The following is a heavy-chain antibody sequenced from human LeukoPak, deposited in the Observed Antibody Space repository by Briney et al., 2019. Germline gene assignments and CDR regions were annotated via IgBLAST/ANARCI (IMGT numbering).Heavy chain of an antibody. D-gene: IGHD3-10*01. J-gene: IGHJ4*02. Sequence: ASVKVSCKASGYTFTSYYMHWVRQAPGQGLEWMGIINPSGGSTSYAQKFQGRVTMTRDTSISTAYMELSRLRSDDTAVYYCARDAWSITMVRGVAVDYWGQGTLVTVSS. V-gene: IGHV1-46*01. CDR1: GYTFTSYY. CDR3: ARDAWSITMVRGVAVDY. CDR2: INPSGGST.